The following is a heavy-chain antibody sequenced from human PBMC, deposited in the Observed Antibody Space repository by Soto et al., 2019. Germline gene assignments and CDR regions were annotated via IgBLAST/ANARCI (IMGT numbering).Heavy chain of an antibody. D-gene: IGHD3-22*01. Sequence: GGSLRLSCAASGFTFSSYAMSWVRQAPGKGLEWVSAISGSGGSTYYADSVKGRFTISRDNSKNTLYLQMNSLRAEDTAVYYCAKATYYYDSSGYYPFDYWGQGTMVTVSS. J-gene: IGHJ4*02. V-gene: IGHV3-23*01. CDR1: GFTFSSYA. CDR3: AKATYYYDSSGYYPFDY. CDR2: ISGSGGST.